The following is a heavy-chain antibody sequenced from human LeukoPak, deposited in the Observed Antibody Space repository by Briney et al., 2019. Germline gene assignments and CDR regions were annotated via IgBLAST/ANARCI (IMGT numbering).Heavy chain of an antibody. CDR2: IRYDGSNK. J-gene: IGHJ4*02. V-gene: IGHV3-30*02. D-gene: IGHD4-17*01. CDR3: ARVYEDYVSGFDY. CDR1: GFTFSSYG. Sequence: PGGSLRLSCAASGFTFSSYGMHWVRQAPGKGLEWVAFIRYDGSNKYYADSVTGRFTISRDNYKNTLYLQMNSLRAEDTAVYYCARVYEDYVSGFDYWGQGTLVSVSS.